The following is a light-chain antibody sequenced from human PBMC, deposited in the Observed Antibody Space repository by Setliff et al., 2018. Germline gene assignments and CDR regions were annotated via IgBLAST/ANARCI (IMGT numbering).Light chain of an antibody. CDR1: SSNIGSRA. CDR2: QSF. J-gene: IGLJ2*01. Sequence: QSVLTQPPSASGTPGQRVTISCSGSSSNIGSRAVNWYQQLPGTAPKLLIYQSFQRPSGVPDRFSGSKSGTSASLAVIGLQSEDEADYYCSTWDDSLNGVVFGGGTQLTVL. CDR3: STWDDSLNGVV. V-gene: IGLV1-44*01.